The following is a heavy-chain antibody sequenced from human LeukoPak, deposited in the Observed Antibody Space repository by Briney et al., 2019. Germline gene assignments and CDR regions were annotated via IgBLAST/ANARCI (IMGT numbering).Heavy chain of an antibody. CDR1: GYTFTSYD. CDR3: ARDLYSYGSDRRDY. J-gene: IGHJ4*02. V-gene: IGHV1-8*01. CDR2: MDPNSGNT. D-gene: IGHD5-18*01. Sequence: ASVKVSCKASGYTFTSYDINWVRQATGQGLEWMGWMDPNSGNTGYAQKFQGRVTMTRNTSISTAYMELSSLRSEDTAVYYCARDLYSYGSDRRDYWGQGTLVTVSS.